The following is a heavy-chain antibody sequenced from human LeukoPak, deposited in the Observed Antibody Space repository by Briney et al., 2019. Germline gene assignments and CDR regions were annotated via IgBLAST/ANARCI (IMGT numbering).Heavy chain of an antibody. D-gene: IGHD2-15*01. V-gene: IGHV3-7*01. CDR3: AREDMWAFDI. CDR2: IKPDGTDK. CDR1: GFTFSHYW. J-gene: IGHJ3*02. Sequence: GGSLRLSCAASGFTFSHYWMSWVRQTPGKGLEWVANIKPDGTDKYYVDSVKGRFTIPRDNAKNSLHLQMDSLRVEDTAVYYCAREDMWAFDIWGQGTMVTVSS.